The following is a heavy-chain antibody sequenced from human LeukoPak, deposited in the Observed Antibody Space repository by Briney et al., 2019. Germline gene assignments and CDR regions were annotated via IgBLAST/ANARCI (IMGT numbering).Heavy chain of an antibody. Sequence: GGSLRLSCAASGFTFSSYAMSWVRQAPGEGLEWVSAISGSGGSTYYADSVKGRFTISRDNSKNTLYLQMNSLRAEDTAVYYCAKRDTTYYYWYMDVWGKGTTVTVSS. D-gene: IGHD1-1*01. CDR3: AKRDTTYYYWYMDV. CDR2: ISGSGGST. J-gene: IGHJ6*03. CDR1: GFTFSSYA. V-gene: IGHV3-23*01.